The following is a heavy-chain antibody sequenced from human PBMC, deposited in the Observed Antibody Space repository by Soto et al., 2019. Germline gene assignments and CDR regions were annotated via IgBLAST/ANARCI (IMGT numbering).Heavy chain of an antibody. CDR2: IWYDGSNK. V-gene: IGHV3-33*01. D-gene: IGHD1-26*01. J-gene: IGHJ3*02. CDR1: GFTFSSYG. Sequence: GGSLRLSCAAAGFTFSSYGMHWVRQAPGKGLEWVAVIWYDGSNKYYADSVKGRFTISRDNSKNTLYLQMDSLRAEDTAVYYYARAIGYAFDIWGQGTMVTVS. CDR3: ARAIGYAFDI.